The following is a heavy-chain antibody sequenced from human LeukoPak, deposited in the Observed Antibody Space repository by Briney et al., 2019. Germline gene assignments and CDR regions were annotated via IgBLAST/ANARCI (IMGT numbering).Heavy chain of an antibody. CDR1: GGSISSGSYY. J-gene: IGHJ3*02. Sequence: SQTLSLTCTVSGGSISSGSYYWSWIRQPAGKGLEWIGRIYTSGSTNYNPSLKSRVTISVDTSKNQFSLKLSSVTAADTAVYYCARVGIAARAFDIWGQGTMVTVSS. CDR2: IYTSGST. V-gene: IGHV4-61*02. D-gene: IGHD6-6*01. CDR3: ARVGIAARAFDI.